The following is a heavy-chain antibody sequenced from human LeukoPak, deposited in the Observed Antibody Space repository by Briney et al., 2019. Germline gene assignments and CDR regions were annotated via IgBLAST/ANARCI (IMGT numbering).Heavy chain of an antibody. V-gene: IGHV4-38-2*02. Sequence: SETLSLTCTVSGYSISSGYYWGWIRQPPGKGLEWIGSIYHSGITYYNPSLKSRVTVSVDTSKNQFSLKLSSVTAADTAVYYCARVGGWLHDYWGQGTLVTVSS. CDR2: IYHSGIT. J-gene: IGHJ4*02. D-gene: IGHD5-24*01. CDR3: ARVGGWLHDY. CDR1: GYSISSGYY.